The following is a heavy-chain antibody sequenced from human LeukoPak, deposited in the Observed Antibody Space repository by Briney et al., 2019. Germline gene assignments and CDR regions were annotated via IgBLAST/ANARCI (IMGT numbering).Heavy chain of an antibody. Sequence: GGSLRLSCAASEFTFSSYSMNWVRQAPGKGLEWVSSISSSSSYIYYADSVKDRFTISRDNAKNSLYLQMNSLRAEDTAVYYCAIVRWFGELLNYWGQGTLVTVSS. D-gene: IGHD3-10*01. CDR2: ISSSSSYI. CDR3: AIVRWFGELLNY. J-gene: IGHJ4*02. CDR1: EFTFSSYS. V-gene: IGHV3-21*01.